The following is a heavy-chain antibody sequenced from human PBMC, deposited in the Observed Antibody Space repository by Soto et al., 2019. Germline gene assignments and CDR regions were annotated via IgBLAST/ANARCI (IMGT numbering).Heavy chain of an antibody. CDR2: IGGYNGDS. CDR1: GYTFTTYG. J-gene: IGHJ4*02. V-gene: IGHV1-18*04. CDR3: ARVGNNGWPLEYDY. Sequence: QPQLVQSGAEVRKPGASVNVLCKASGYTFTTYGISWVRQAPGQGLEWMGWIGGYNGDSHNAQKFQGRLTMTRDTSTKTAYMELRSLRPDDTAVYYCARVGNNGWPLEYDYGGQGTLVIVSS. D-gene: IGHD2-8*01.